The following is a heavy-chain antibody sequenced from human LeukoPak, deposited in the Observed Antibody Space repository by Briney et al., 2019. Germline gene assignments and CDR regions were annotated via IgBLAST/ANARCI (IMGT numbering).Heavy chain of an antibody. D-gene: IGHD6-19*01. Sequence: PGGSLRLSCAASGFTFSSYGMHWVRQAPGKGLEWVAFIRYDGSNKYYADSVKGRFTISRDNAKSSLYLQMNNLRVEDTAVYYCARGYTSAFDYWGQGTLVTVSS. V-gene: IGHV3-30*02. J-gene: IGHJ4*02. CDR3: ARGYTSAFDY. CDR2: IRYDGSNK. CDR1: GFTFSSYG.